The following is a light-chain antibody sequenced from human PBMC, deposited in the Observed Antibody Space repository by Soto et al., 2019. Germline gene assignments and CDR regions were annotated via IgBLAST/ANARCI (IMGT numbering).Light chain of an antibody. Sequence: DIQMTQSPSTLSASVGDRVTITCRASQSISSWLSWNQQKPGKAPKLLIYKASSLESGVSSRFSGGRSATEFTLTISILQADDFATSYCQQYNSYWTFGQGTKV. J-gene: IGKJ1*01. CDR1: QSISSW. CDR2: KAS. CDR3: QQYNSYWT. V-gene: IGKV1-5*03.